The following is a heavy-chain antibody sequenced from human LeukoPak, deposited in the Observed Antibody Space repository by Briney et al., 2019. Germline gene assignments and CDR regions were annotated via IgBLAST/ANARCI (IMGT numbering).Heavy chain of an antibody. CDR3: ARARVAVAGEDYFDY. D-gene: IGHD6-19*01. CDR1: GGSFTSGTYY. J-gene: IGHJ4*02. Sequence: SETLSLTCTVSGGSFTSGTYYWSWIRPPDGKGLEWIGRIYTSETTNYNPSLKSRVTISVDTSKDQFSLKLSSVIAADTAVYYCARARVAVAGEDYFDYWGQGTLVTVSS. CDR2: IYTSETT. V-gene: IGHV4-61*02.